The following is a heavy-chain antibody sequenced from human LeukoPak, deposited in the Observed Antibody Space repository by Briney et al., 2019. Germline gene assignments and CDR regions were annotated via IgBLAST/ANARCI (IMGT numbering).Heavy chain of an antibody. CDR2: ISGSGGST. Sequence: GGSLRLSCAASGCTFSSYSMSWVRKAPWKGLEWVSAISGSGGSTYYADSVKGRFTISRDNSKNTLYLQMNSLRAEDTAVYYCAKDPRGYRPYYFDYWGQGTLVTVSS. CDR1: GCTFSSYS. CDR3: AKDPRGYRPYYFDY. D-gene: IGHD5-18*01. J-gene: IGHJ4*02. V-gene: IGHV3-23*01.